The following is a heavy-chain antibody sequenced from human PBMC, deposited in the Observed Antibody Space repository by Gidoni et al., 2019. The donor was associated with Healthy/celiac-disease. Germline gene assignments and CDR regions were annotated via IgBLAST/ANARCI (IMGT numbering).Heavy chain of an antibody. CDR3: AKDAWNIGYCSGGSCYRGDAFDI. D-gene: IGHD2-15*01. Sequence: EVQLLESGGGLVQPGGSLRLSCAASGFTFSSYAMSWVRQAPGKGLEWVSAISGSGGSTYYADSVKGRFTISRDNSKNTLYLQMNSLRAEDTAVYYCAKDAWNIGYCSGGSCYRGDAFDIWGQGTMVTVSS. J-gene: IGHJ3*02. V-gene: IGHV3-23*01. CDR1: GFTFSSYA. CDR2: ISGSGGST.